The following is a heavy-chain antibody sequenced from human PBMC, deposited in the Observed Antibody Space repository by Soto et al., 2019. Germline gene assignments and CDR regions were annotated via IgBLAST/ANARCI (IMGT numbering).Heavy chain of an antibody. Sequence: ASVKVSCKASGDIFINYSMHWVRQAPGQRLEWMGWINAGNGNTKYSQKFQGRVTITRDTSASTAYMELSSLRSEDTAVYYCARSIVVVTALDYWGQGTLVTVSS. CDR3: ARSIVVVTALDY. D-gene: IGHD2-21*02. V-gene: IGHV1-3*01. CDR1: GDIFINYS. J-gene: IGHJ4*02. CDR2: INAGNGNT.